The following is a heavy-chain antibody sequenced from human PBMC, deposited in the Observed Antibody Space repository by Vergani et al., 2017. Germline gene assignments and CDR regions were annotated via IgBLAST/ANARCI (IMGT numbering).Heavy chain of an antibody. D-gene: IGHD3-10*01. J-gene: IGHJ4*02. V-gene: IGHV3-30*18. CDR3: AKVGGPKLLWFGGCDY. CDR2: ISYDGSNK. CDR1: GFTFSSYG. Sequence: QVQLVESGGGVVQPGRSLRLSCAASGFTFSSYGMHWVRQAPGKGLEWVAVISYDGSNKYYADSVKGRFTISRDNSKNTLYLQMNSLRAEDTAVYYCAKVGGPKLLWFGGCDYWGQGTLVTVSS.